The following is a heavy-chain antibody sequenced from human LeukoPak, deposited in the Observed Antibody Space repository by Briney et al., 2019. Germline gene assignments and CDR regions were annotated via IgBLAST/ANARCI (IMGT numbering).Heavy chain of an antibody. CDR3: AKGLRFLEWSSMDV. Sequence: GGSLRLSCAASGFTFSTYAMSWVRQAAGKGLEWVSLISGSGGGTYYADSVKGRFTISRDNSKNTLYLQLNSLRVEDTAVYYCAKGLRFLEWSSMDVWGKGTTVTVSS. D-gene: IGHD3-3*01. J-gene: IGHJ6*03. CDR2: ISGSGGGT. V-gene: IGHV3-23*01. CDR1: GFTFSTYA.